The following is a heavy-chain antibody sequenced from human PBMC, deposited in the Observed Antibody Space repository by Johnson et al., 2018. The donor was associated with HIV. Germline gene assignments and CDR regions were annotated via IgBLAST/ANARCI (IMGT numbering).Heavy chain of an antibody. Sequence: VQLVESGGGLVQPGRSLRLSCAASGFTFSSYGMHWVRQAPGKGLEWVANIKQDGSEKYYVDSVKGRFTISRDNDKNSLYLQMNSRRAEDTAVYYCARVYARTPGAFDIWGQGTMVTVSS. D-gene: IGHD2-2*01. J-gene: IGHJ3*02. CDR2: IKQDGSEK. V-gene: IGHV3-7*01. CDR3: ARVYARTPGAFDI. CDR1: GFTFSSYG.